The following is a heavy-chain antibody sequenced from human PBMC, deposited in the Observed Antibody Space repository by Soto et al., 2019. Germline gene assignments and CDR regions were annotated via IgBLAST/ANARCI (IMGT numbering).Heavy chain of an antibody. J-gene: IGHJ6*02. CDR2: ISGSGGST. CDR3: AKEAVTSSDDYYYYGMDV. CDR1: GFTFSSYA. Sequence: AGGSLRLSCAASGFTFSSYAMSWVRQAPGKGLEWVSAISGSGGSTYYADSVKGRFTISRDNSKNTLYLQMNSLRAEDTAVYYCAKEAVTSSDDYYYYGMDVWGQGTTVTVSS. V-gene: IGHV3-23*01. D-gene: IGHD4-4*01.